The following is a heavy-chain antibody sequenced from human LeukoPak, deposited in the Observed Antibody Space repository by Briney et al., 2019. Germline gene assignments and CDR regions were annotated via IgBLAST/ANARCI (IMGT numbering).Heavy chain of an antibody. V-gene: IGHV3-30*02. Sequence: GGSLRLSCAASGFTFSSYGMHWVRRAPGKGLEWVAFIRYDGSNKYYADSVKGRFTISRDNSKNTLYLQMNSLRAEDTAVYYCAKDWDDCSGGSCYDMGYYFDYWGQGTLVTVSS. J-gene: IGHJ4*02. D-gene: IGHD2-15*01. CDR3: AKDWDDCSGGSCYDMGYYFDY. CDR1: GFTFSSYG. CDR2: IRYDGSNK.